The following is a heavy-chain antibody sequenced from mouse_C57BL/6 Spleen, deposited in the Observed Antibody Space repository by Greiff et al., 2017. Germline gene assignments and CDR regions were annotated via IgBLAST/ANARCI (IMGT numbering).Heavy chain of an antibody. CDR1: GFTFSNYW. V-gene: IGHV6-3*01. CDR3: TGYYDGYPYYAMDY. J-gene: IGHJ4*01. D-gene: IGHD2-3*01. Sequence: DVKLVESGGGLVQPGGSMKLSCVASGFTFSNYWMNWVRQSPEKGLEWVAQIRLKSDNYATHYEESVKARFTISRDDSKSIVELQMNILRAEDAGIYYCTGYYDGYPYYAMDYWGQGTSVTVSS. CDR2: IRLKSDNYAT.